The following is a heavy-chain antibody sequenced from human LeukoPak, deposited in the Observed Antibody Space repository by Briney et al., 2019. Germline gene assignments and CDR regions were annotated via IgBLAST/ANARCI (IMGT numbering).Heavy chain of an antibody. CDR2: ICWKSRII. V-gene: IGHV3-9*01. Sequence: PGGALRHSCAASLFIFDDYAIYSVRPAPGKGREWVSRICWKSRIIDYADSVKCRFTISRDNAKTSLYLQMNSLTTDDTAFYYCARLTGAASGTYYFDFWGQGTLVTVSS. D-gene: IGHD1-26*01. CDR3: ARLTGAASGTYYFDF. J-gene: IGHJ4*02. CDR1: LFIFDDYA.